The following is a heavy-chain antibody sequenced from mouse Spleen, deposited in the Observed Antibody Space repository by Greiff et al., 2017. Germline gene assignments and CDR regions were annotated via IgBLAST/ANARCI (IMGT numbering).Heavy chain of an antibody. J-gene: IGHJ2*01. V-gene: IGHV5-6*02. Sequence: EVKLMESGGDLVKPGGSLKLSCAASGFTFSSYGMSWVRQTPDKRLEWVATISSGGSYTYYPDSVKGRFTISRDNAKNTLYLQMSSLKSEDTAMYYCARRYDGYSHFDYWGQGTTLTVSS. CDR1: GFTFSSYG. CDR3: ARRYDGYSHFDY. CDR2: ISSGGSYT. D-gene: IGHD2-3*01.